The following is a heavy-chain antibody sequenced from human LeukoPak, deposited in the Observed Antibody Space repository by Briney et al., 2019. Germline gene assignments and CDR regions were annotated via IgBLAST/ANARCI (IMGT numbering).Heavy chain of an antibody. CDR2: SGST. Sequence: SETLSLTCTVSGYSISSGYYWGWIRQPPGKGLEWIGSGSTYYNPSLKSRVTISVGTSKNQFSLKLSSVTAADTAVYYCARLGAHYGDHGYYFDYWGQGTLVTVSS. CDR3: ARLGAHYGDHGYYFDY. CDR1: GYSISSGYY. J-gene: IGHJ4*02. V-gene: IGHV4-38-2*02. D-gene: IGHD4-17*01.